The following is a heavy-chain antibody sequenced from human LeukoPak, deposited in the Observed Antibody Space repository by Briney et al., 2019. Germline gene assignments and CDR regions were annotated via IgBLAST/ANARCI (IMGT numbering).Heavy chain of an antibody. CDR2: MSASGST. CDR1: GGSTTNGNSF. Sequence: PSETLSLTCTVFGGSTTNGNSFWTWIRQPAGKGLEWIGRMSASGSTDYNPSLRSRVTFSLDTSNNQFLLELRSVTAADSAIYYCAKDLQEMRLGFYYMDVWGKGTTVTISS. V-gene: IGHV4-61*02. J-gene: IGHJ6*03. D-gene: IGHD7-27*01. CDR3: AKDLQEMRLGFYYMDV.